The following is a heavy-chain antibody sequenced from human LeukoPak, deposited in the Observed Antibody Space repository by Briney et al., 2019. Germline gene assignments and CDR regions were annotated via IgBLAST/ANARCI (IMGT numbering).Heavy chain of an antibody. CDR1: GDSISSYY. CDR2: IYTSGST. Sequence: SETLSLTCTVSGDSISSYYWSWIRQPAGKGLEWIGRIYTSGSTNYNPSLKSRVTMSVDTSKNQFSLKLSSVTAADTAVYYCARDLGSGYFPFFDPWGQGTLVTVSS. V-gene: IGHV4-4*07. CDR3: ARDLGSGYFPFFDP. J-gene: IGHJ5*02. D-gene: IGHD3-9*01.